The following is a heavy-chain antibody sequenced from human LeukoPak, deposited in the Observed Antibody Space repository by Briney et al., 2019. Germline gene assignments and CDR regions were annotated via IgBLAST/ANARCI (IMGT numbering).Heavy chain of an antibody. V-gene: IGHV3-23*01. CDR3: AKDPRYFDWLFPFDP. D-gene: IGHD3-9*01. Sequence: GGSLRLSCAASGFTFSSYGMSWVRQSPGKGLEWVSAISGSGGSTYYADSVKGRFTISRDNSKNTLYLQMNSLRAKDTAVYYCAKDPRYFDWLFPFDPWGQGTLVTVSS. CDR1: GFTFSSYG. CDR2: ISGSGGST. J-gene: IGHJ5*02.